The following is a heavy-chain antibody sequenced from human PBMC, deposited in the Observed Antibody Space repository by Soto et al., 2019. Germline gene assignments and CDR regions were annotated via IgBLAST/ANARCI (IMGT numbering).Heavy chain of an antibody. CDR3: ASDSDFWSGYWEDQSYSYGIDA. D-gene: IGHD3-3*01. V-gene: IGHV1-46*01. CDR1: GYTFTSYD. CDR2: INPSVGIT. J-gene: IGHJ6*02. Sequence: ASVKVSCKASGYTFTSYDIHWVRQAPGQGLEWMGIINPSVGITGYAQNFQGRVTMTRDTSTSTVYMELSSLRSEDTAVYYCASDSDFWSGYWEDQSYSYGIDAWGQGTTVTVSS.